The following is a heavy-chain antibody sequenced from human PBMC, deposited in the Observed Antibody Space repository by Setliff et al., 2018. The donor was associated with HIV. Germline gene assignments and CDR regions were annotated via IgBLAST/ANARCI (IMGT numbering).Heavy chain of an antibody. CDR3: ARARSDWYNVRPYYFDL. CDR2: FMYTDIHYVNYLN. D-gene: IGHD6-19*01. Sequence: TLSLTCAVSGAPFVGGNHWSWIRQTPERGLEWIAYFMYTDIHYVNYLNYRNPSLASRLSISVDKSKNQFSLTLSSVTAADTAVYYCARARSDWYNVRPYYFDLWGQGTPVTVSS. CDR1: GAPFVGGNH. V-gene: IGHV4-30-4*01. J-gene: IGHJ4*02.